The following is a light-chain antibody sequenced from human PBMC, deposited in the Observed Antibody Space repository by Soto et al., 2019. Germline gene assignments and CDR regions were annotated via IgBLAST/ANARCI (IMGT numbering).Light chain of an antibody. CDR2: DAS. CDR1: QSISNR. V-gene: IGKV1-5*01. J-gene: IGKJ1*01. CDR3: QQYNSYPWT. Sequence: DIQMTQSPSTLSASVGDGVIITCRASQSISNRLAWYQQKPGEAPKYLIYDASTLDSGAPSRFSGSGSGTEFTLSISSLQPDDFATYYCQQYNSYPWTFGQGTKVEI.